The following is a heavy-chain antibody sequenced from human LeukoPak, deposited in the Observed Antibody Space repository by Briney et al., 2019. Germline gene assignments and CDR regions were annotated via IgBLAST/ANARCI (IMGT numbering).Heavy chain of an antibody. CDR2: ISSSSSYI. CDR3: ARDTSGKSDWFDP. D-gene: IGHD2/OR15-2a*01. CDR1: GFTFSSYS. Sequence: GGSLRLSCAASGFTFSSYSMNWVRQAPGKGLEWVSSISSSSSYIYYADSVKGRFTISRDNAKNSLYLQMNSLRAEDTAVYYCARDTSGKSDWFDPWGQGTLVTVSS. V-gene: IGHV3-21*01. J-gene: IGHJ5*02.